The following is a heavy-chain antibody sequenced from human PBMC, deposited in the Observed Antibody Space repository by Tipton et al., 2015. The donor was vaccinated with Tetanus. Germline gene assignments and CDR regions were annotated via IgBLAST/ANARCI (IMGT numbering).Heavy chain of an antibody. CDR2: ISGSGGST. V-gene: IGHV3-23*01. CDR1: GFTFSSYA. Sequence: GSLRLSCAASGFTFSSYAMSWVRQAPGKGLEWVSAISGSGGSTYYADSVKGRFTISRDNSKNTLYLQMNSLRAEDTAVYYCAKVLAVVAATTRKYYYYGMDVWGQGTTVTVSS. D-gene: IGHD2-15*01. CDR3: AKVLAVVAATTRKYYYYGMDV. J-gene: IGHJ6*02.